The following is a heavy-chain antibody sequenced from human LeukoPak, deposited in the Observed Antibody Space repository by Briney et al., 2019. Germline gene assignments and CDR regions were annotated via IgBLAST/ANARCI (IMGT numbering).Heavy chain of an antibody. J-gene: IGHJ6*02. CDR1: GGSFSGYY. Sequence: SETLSLTCAVYGGSFSGYYWSWIRQPPGKGLEWIGEINHSGSTNYNPSLKSRVTISVDTSKNQFSLKLSSVTAADTAVYYCARGRSLFSGYSYGDKYGMDVWGQGTTVTVSS. D-gene: IGHD5-18*01. V-gene: IGHV4-34*01. CDR3: ARGRSLFSGYSYGDKYGMDV. CDR2: INHSGST.